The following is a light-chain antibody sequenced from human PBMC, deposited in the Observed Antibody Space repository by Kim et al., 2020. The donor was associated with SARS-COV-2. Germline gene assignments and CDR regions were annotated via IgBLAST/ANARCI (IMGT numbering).Light chain of an antibody. CDR1: QVICSH. V-gene: IGKV1-16*02. J-gene: IGKJ4*01. Sequence: DIQMTQSPYLVSASVGDRVTITCRASQVICSHLAWFQQTPGKPPKSLIYDASSLQSGVSSKFSGSGSGTEFTLTITDLQPEDFATYYCQHYSSYPPSFGGGTKVDIK. CDR2: DAS. CDR3: QHYSSYPPS.